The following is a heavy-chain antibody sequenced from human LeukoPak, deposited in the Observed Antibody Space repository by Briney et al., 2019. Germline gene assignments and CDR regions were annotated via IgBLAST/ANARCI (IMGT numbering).Heavy chain of an antibody. J-gene: IGHJ5*01. CDR3: ARHSTSSDSYNWFDS. Sequence: SETLSLTCTVSGGSNSSSSYYWGWIRQPPGKGLEWIGSIYYSGSTYYNPSLKSRVTISVDTSKNQFSLKLSSLTAADTSVYYCARHSTSSDSYNWFDSWGQGTLVTVSS. D-gene: IGHD6-6*01. V-gene: IGHV4-39*01. CDR1: GGSNSSSSYY. CDR2: IYYSGST.